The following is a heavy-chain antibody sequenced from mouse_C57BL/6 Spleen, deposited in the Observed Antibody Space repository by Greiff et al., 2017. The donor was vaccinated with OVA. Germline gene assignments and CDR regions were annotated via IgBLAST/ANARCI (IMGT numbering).Heavy chain of an antibody. D-gene: IGHD4-1*01. J-gene: IGHJ2*01. CDR3: ARVENWDEGDFDY. CDR2: ISYDGSN. CDR1: GYSITSGYY. V-gene: IGHV3-6*01. Sequence: EVQLQESGPGLVKPSQSLSLTCSVTGYSITSGYYWNWIRQFPGNKLEWMGYISYDGSNNYNPSLKNRISITRDTSKNQFFLKLNSVTTEDTATYYCARVENWDEGDFDYWGQGTTLTVSS.